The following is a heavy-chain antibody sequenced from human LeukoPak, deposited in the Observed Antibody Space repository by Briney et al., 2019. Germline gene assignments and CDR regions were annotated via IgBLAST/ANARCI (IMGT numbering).Heavy chain of an antibody. Sequence: PGGSLRLSCAASGFTFSSYWMSWVRQAPGKGLEWVANIKNDGSDKYYVDSVKGRFTLSRDNAKSSLYLQMNSLRVEDTAVYYCADLGYTDGGQGTLVTVSS. CDR3: ADLGYTD. V-gene: IGHV3-7*01. CDR1: GFTFSSYW. CDR2: IKNDGSDK. J-gene: IGHJ4*02. D-gene: IGHD2-15*01.